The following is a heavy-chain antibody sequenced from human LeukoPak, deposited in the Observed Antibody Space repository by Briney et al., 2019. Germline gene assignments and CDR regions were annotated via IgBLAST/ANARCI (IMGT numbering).Heavy chain of an antibody. CDR1: GGSISGSY. Sequence: SETLSLTCSVSGGSISGSYWSWIRQPPGKGLEWIAYMEYSGSTNYNPSLKSRVTISVDTSKNQLSLKLRSVTAADTAVYFCARVGAVFGVVSRLDPWGQGTLVTVSS. V-gene: IGHV4-59*01. D-gene: IGHD3-3*01. J-gene: IGHJ5*02. CDR3: ARVGAVFGVVSRLDP. CDR2: MEYSGST.